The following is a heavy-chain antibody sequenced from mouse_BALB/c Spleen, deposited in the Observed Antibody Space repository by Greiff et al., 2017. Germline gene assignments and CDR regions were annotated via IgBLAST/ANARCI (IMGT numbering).Heavy chain of an antibody. CDR2: IRNKANGYTT. Sequence: EVKLMESGGGLVQPGGSLRLSCATSGFTFTDSYMSWVRQPPGKALEWLGFIRNKANGYTTEYSASVKGRFTISRDNSQSILYLQMNTLRAEDSAIYYCARDRGGAWFAYWGQGTLVTVSA. J-gene: IGHJ3*01. CDR3: ARDRGGAWFAY. CDR1: GFTFTDSY. V-gene: IGHV7-3*02.